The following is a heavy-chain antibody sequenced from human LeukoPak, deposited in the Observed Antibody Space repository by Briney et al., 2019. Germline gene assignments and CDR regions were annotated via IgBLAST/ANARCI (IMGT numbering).Heavy chain of an antibody. D-gene: IGHD3-22*01. CDR3: ARAEATMTPWFDP. V-gene: IGHV4-38-2*02. CDR2: IYHSGST. J-gene: IGHJ5*02. CDR1: GYSISSGYY. Sequence: SETLSLTCTVSGYSISSGYYWGWIRQPPGKGLEWIGSIYHSGSTYYNPSLKSRVTISVDTSKNQFSPKLSSVTAADTAVYYCARAEATMTPWFDPWGQGTLVTVSS.